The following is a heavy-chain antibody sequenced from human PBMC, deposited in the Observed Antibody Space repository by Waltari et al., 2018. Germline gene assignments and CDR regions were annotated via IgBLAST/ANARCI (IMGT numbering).Heavy chain of an antibody. Sequence: EVQLLQSGAEVKKPGATVKISCKSSGYTFTDYYIHWGKQTPGKGLEWMGRGVPKDGETIYAEKFQDRVTISADTSTDTVYMIMNGLRFDDTALYFCSRSGSDDWFDPWGRGTPVTVVS. J-gene: IGHJ5*02. CDR2: GVPKDGET. V-gene: IGHV1-69-2*01. CDR3: SRSGSDDWFDP. D-gene: IGHD2-15*01. CDR1: GYTFTDYY.